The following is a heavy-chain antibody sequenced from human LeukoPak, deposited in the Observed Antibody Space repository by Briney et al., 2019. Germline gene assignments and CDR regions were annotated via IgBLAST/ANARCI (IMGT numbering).Heavy chain of an antibody. CDR2: INSDGSST. D-gene: IGHD6-6*01. J-gene: IGHJ4*02. CDR1: GFTFSSYG. V-gene: IGHV3-74*01. Sequence: GGSLRLSCAASGFTFSSYGMHWVRQAPGKWLVWVSRINSDGSSTSYADSVKGRFTISRDNAKNTLYLQMNSLRAEDTAVYYCARGGLYSSSSGDYWGQETLVTVSS. CDR3: ARGGLYSSSSGDY.